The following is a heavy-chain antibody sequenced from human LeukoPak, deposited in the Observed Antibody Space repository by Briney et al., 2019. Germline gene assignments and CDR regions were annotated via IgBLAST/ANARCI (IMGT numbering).Heavy chain of an antibody. CDR2: INPSAGST. CDR1: GYIFTSYY. V-gene: IGHV1-46*01. Sequence: ASVKVSCKASGYIFTSYYMHWVRQAPGQGLEWMGIINPSAGSTSYAKKFQGRVSMTRDKSTTTVYMESASLRSEDTAVYFCTRGGEVSSSWSPLDYWGQGSPVTVSS. D-gene: IGHD6-13*01. CDR3: TRGGEVSSSWSPLDY. J-gene: IGHJ4*02.